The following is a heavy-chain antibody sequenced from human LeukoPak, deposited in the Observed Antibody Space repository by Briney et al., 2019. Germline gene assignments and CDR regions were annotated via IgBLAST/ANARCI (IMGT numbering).Heavy chain of an antibody. CDR1: GGSISSYY. CDR2: IYYSGST. Sequence: PSETLSLTCTVSGGSISSYYWSWIRQPPGKGLEWIGYIYYSGSTNYNPSLKSRVTISVDTSKNQFSLKLSSVTAADTAVYYCARVGPIVVVPAAIRPDIWFDPWGQETLVTVSS. J-gene: IGHJ5*02. V-gene: IGHV4-59*01. CDR3: ARVGPIVVVPAAIRPDIWFDP. D-gene: IGHD2-2*02.